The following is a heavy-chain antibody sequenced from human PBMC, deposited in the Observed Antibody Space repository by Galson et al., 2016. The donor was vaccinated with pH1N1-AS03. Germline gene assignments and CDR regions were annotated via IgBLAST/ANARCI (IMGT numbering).Heavy chain of an antibody. CDR3: ARRDSGWNWYFDP. J-gene: IGHJ2*01. D-gene: IGHD6-19*01. CDR1: GFTFSDYY. V-gene: IGHV3-11*06. CDR2: ISSSSSYT. Sequence: SLRLSCAASGFTFSDYYMSWIRQAPGKGLEWVSYISSSSSYTNYADSVKGRFTICRDNAKNSLSLQMNSLRAEDTAVNYCARRDSGWNWYFDPWGRGTLVTVSS.